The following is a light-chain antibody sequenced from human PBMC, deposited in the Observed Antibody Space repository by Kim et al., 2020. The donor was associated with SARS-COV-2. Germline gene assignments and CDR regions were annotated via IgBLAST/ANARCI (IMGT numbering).Light chain of an antibody. CDR1: QSVSSSY. V-gene: IGKV3-20*01. CDR3: QQYSSSPLT. J-gene: IGKJ4*01. CDR2: GAS. Sequence: EIVLTQSPGTLSLSPGERATLSCRASQSVSSSYLAWYQQKPGQAPRLLIYGASSRATGIPDRFSGSGSGTDFTLTISRLEPEDFAVYYSQQYSSSPLTFGGGAKVDI.